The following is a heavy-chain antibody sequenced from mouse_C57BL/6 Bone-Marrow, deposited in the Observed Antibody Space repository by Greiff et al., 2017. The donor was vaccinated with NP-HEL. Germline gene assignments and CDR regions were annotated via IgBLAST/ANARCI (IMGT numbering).Heavy chain of an antibody. CDR3: ARGTAQALLAY. CDR2: IYPSDSET. J-gene: IGHJ3*01. Sequence: QVQLQQPGAELVRPGSSVKLSCKASGYTFTSYWMDWVKQRPGQGLEWIGNIYPSDSETHYNQKFKDKATLTVDKSSSQAYMQLSSLTSEVSAVYYCARGTAQALLAYWGHGTLVTVSA. V-gene: IGHV1-61*01. D-gene: IGHD3-2*02. CDR1: GYTFTSYW.